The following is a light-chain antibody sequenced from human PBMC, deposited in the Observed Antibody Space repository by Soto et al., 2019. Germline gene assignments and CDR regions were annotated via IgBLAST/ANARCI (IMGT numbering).Light chain of an antibody. J-gene: IGKJ4*01. Sequence: DIHMTQSPSSLSASVGDRVTLTCRASQSISSHLNWYQQKPGKAPKLLIYAASTLQSGVPSRFSGSGSGTDFTLTITSLQPEDFATYYCQQSYSTPLTFGGGTKVDIK. CDR3: QQSYSTPLT. CDR2: AAS. V-gene: IGKV1-39*01. CDR1: QSISSH.